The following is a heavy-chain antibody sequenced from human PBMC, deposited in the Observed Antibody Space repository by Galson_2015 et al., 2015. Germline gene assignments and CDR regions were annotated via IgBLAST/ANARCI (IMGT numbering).Heavy chain of an antibody. CDR1: GFTLSNYW. CDR3: ARSVIIG. J-gene: IGHJ1*01. V-gene: IGHV3-7*01. Sequence: SLRLSCAASGFTLSNYWMTWVRQAPGKGLEWVANINQDGSQKYYVDSVKGRFTISRDTAKNSLCLQMSSLRAEDTAVYYCARSVIIGGGQGTLVTVSS. CDR2: INQDGSQK.